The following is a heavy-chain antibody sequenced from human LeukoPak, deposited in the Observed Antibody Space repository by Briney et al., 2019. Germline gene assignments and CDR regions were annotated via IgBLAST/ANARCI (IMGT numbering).Heavy chain of an antibody. CDR1: GFTFSSYA. CDR2: ISYDGSNK. D-gene: IGHD6-13*01. V-gene: IGHV3-30-3*01. CDR3: ASEGYSSSWYPFDY. J-gene: IGHJ4*02. Sequence: AGGSLRLSCAASGFTFSSYAMPWVRQAPGKGLEWVAVISYDGSNKYYADSVKGRFTISRDNAKNSLYLQMNSLRAEDTAVYYCASEGYSSSWYPFDYWGQGTLVTVSS.